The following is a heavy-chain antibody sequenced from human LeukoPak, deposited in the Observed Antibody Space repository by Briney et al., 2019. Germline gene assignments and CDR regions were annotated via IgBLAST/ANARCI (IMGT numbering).Heavy chain of an antibody. CDR2: INHSGST. CDR1: GGSISSSSYY. V-gene: IGHV4-39*01. CDR3: ARHRYYYRSGSYYGAPYYMDV. D-gene: IGHD3-10*01. Sequence: SETLSLTCTVSGGSISSSSYYWGWIRQPPGKGLEWIGEINHSGSTNYNPSLKSRVTISVDTSKNQFSLKLSSVTAADTAVYYCARHRYYYRSGSYYGAPYYMDVWGKGTTVTISS. J-gene: IGHJ6*03.